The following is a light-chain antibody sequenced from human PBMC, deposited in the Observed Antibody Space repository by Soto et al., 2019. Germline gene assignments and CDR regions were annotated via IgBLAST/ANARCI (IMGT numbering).Light chain of an antibody. J-gene: IGLJ3*02. CDR3: SPYTIRSTGV. CDR2: EVS. V-gene: IGLV2-14*01. Sequence: QSVLTQPASVSGSPGQSITISCTGTSSDVGGYKYVSWYQQHPGKAPKLMIYEVSNRPSGVSDRFSGSKSGNTASLTISGLQAEDGANYYGSPYTIRSTGVFGGGTKLTVL. CDR1: SSDVGGYKY.